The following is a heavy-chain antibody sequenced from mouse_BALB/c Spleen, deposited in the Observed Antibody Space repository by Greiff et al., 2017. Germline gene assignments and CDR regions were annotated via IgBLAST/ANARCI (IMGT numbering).Heavy chain of an antibody. Sequence: VKLQESGAELVKPGASVKLSCKTSGYTFTSYWIQWVKQRPGQGLGWIGEIFPGTGTTYYNEKFKGKATLTIDTSSSTAYMQLSSLTSEDSAVYFCARRWDLYAMDYWGQGTSVTVSS. CDR1: GYTFTSYW. D-gene: IGHD4-1*01. CDR3: ARRWDLYAMDY. J-gene: IGHJ4*01. CDR2: IFPGTGTT. V-gene: IGHV1S132*01.